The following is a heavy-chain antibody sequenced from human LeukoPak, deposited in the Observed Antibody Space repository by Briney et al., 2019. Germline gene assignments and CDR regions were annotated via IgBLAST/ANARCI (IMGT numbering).Heavy chain of an antibody. V-gene: IGHV3-7*01. CDR3: ARDTYRFFDF. CDR1: GFTFSSYW. D-gene: IGHD1-1*01. Sequence: GGSLRLSCAASGFTFSSYWMSWVRQAPGKGLEWVANINEDGSDKYYVDSVKGRFTVSRDNAKNSLYLQMNSLRAEDTAIHYCARDTYRFFDFWGQGTLVTVSS. CDR2: INEDGSDK. J-gene: IGHJ4*02.